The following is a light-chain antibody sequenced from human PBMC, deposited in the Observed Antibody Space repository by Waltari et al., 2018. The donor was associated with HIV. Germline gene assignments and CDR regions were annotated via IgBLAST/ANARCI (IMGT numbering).Light chain of an antibody. CDR3: AAWDDSLSGRV. Sequence: QSVLTQPPSASGTPGQRVTIYCSGSNSNIGLNYVSWYQQLPGTAPKLLIYWDNQRPSGVPGRFSGSKSGTSASLAISGLRSEDEADYYCAAWDDSLSGRVFGGGTNLTVL. V-gene: IGLV1-47*01. CDR2: WDN. J-gene: IGLJ3*02. CDR1: NSNIGLNY.